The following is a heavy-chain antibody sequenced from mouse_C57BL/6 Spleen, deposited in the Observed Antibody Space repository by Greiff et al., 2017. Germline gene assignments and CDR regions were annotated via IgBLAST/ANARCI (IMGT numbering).Heavy chain of an antibody. Sequence: EVMLVESGGGLVKPGGSLKLSCAASGFTFSDYGMHWVRQAPEKGLEWVAYISSGSSTIYYADTVKGRFTISRDNAKNTLFLQMTSLRSEDTAMHYCARRITTGPFAYWGQGTLVTVSA. CDR1: GFTFSDYG. D-gene: IGHD1-1*01. V-gene: IGHV5-17*01. CDR2: ISSGSSTI. J-gene: IGHJ3*01. CDR3: ARRITTGPFAY.